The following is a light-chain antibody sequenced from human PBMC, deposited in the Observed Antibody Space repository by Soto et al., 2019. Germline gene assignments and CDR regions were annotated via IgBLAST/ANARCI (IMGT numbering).Light chain of an antibody. CDR1: QGISSY. CDR3: QQLYTYPRT. Sequence: IQLTQSPSSLSASVGDRVTITCRASQGISSYLAWYQQKPGKAPKLLIYAASSLQSGVPSRFSGSGSGTDFTLTISRLQPEDFATYYCQQLYTYPRTFGPGTKVDIK. CDR2: AAS. V-gene: IGKV1-9*01. J-gene: IGKJ3*01.